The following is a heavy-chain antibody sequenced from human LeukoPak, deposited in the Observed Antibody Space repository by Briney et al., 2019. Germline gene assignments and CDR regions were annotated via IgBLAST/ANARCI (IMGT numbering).Heavy chain of an antibody. V-gene: IGHV1-8*01. Sequence: ASVKVSCKASGYTFTSYDINWVRQATGQGLEWMGWMNPNSGNTGYAQKFQGRVTMTRNTSISTAYMELSSLRSEDTAVHYCARGQAAGYYYYMDVWGKGTTVTVSS. CDR3: ARGQAAGYYYYMDV. CDR2: MNPNSGNT. CDR1: GYTFTSYD. J-gene: IGHJ6*03. D-gene: IGHD6-13*01.